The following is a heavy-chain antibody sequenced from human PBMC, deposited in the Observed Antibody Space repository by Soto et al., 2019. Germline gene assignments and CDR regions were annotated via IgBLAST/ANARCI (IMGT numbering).Heavy chain of an antibody. CDR3: ARDLAVAAAGTPFYYYYGMDV. J-gene: IGHJ6*04. V-gene: IGHV3-30-3*01. CDR2: ISYDGSNK. D-gene: IGHD6-13*01. Sequence: QVQLVESGGGVVQPGRSLRHSCAASGFTFSSYAMHWVRQAPGKGLEWVAVISYDGSNKYYADSVKGRFPISRDNSKNALYLQMNSLRAEDTAVYYCARDLAVAAAGTPFYYYYGMDVWGKGTTVTVSS. CDR1: GFTFSSYA.